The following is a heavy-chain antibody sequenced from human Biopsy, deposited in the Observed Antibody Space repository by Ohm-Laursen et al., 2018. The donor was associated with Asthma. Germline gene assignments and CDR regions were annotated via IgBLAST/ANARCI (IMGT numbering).Heavy chain of an antibody. CDR3: ARDRYGDYVGWFDP. D-gene: IGHD4-17*01. V-gene: IGHV3-30*04. J-gene: IGHJ5*02. Sequence: SLRLSCTASGFNLNTYTLSWVRQAPGQGLAWLSTISYDGKFKYFADSVKGRFTISRDYSKNTLYLQMNSLRAEDTAVYYCARDRYGDYVGWFDPWGQGTLVTVSS. CDR1: GFNLNTYT. CDR2: ISYDGKFK.